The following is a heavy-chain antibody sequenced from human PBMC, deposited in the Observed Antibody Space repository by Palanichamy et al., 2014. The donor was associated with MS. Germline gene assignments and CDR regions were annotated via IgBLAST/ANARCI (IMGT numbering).Heavy chain of an antibody. CDR3: ARVSSTTVTNYYFDY. CDR1: GGSISSYY. V-gene: IGHV4-59*01. J-gene: IGHJ4*02. CDR2: IYYSGST. Sequence: QVQLQESGPGLVKPSETLSLTCTVSGGSISSYYWSWIRQPPGKGLEWIGYIYYSGSTNYNPSLKSRVTISVDTSKNQFSLKLSSVTAADTAVYYCARVSSTTVTNYYFDYWGQGTLVTVSS. D-gene: IGHD4-17*01.